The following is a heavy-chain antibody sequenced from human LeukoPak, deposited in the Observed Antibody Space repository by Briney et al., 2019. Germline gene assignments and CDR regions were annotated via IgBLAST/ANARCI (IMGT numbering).Heavy chain of an antibody. V-gene: IGHV3-7*01. J-gene: IGHJ4*02. Sequence: GGPLRLSCAASGFTLSNYWMSWVRQAPGKALEWVANINHNGTEKYYVDSVTGRFAISRDNANNSLYLQMNSLRVEDTAVYYCARWATSFDLWGQGTLVTVSS. D-gene: IGHD6-6*01. CDR2: INHNGTEK. CDR1: GFTLSNYW. CDR3: ARWATSFDL.